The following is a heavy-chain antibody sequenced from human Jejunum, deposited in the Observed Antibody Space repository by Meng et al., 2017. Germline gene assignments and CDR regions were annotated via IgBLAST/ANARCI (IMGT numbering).Heavy chain of an antibody. V-gene: IGHV7-4-1*02. CDR3: AKTGYSGYDLDY. J-gene: IGHJ4*02. CDR2: INTNTGNS. Sequence: VQVVNAGSELKKPGASVKVSCKASGYIFTKHAMNWVRQAPGQGLEWMGWINTNTGNSNYAQGFTGRFVFSVDTSVSTAYLQINNLRAEDTAVYYCAKTGYSGYDLDYWGQGTLVTVSS. D-gene: IGHD5-12*01. CDR1: GYIFTKHA.